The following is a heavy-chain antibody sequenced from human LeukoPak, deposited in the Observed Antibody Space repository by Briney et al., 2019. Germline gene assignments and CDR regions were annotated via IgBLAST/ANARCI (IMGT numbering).Heavy chain of an antibody. Sequence: GESLKISCKGFGYIFTNYWIGWVRQMPGKGLEWMGIIYPDDSDTRYSPSFQGQVTISADKSISTAYLQWSSLKASDTAMYYCARTDSGSLGAFDIWGQGTMVTVSS. J-gene: IGHJ3*02. D-gene: IGHD3-10*01. CDR3: ARTDSGSLGAFDI. CDR2: IYPDDSDT. CDR1: GYIFTNYW. V-gene: IGHV5-51*01.